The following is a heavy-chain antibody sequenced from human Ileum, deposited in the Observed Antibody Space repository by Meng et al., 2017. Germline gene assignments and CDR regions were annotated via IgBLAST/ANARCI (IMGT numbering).Heavy chain of an antibody. CDR3: ATSNDRDVYYLGY. Sequence: HGQGRGLAKPSGTLALTCAVAGTWWSWVRQPPGKGLEWIGEIFQSGRTNYNPSLKSRVTISIDKSKSQISLQLSAVTAADTAVYSCATSNDRDVYYLGYWGQGTLVTVSS. V-gene: IGHV4-4*02. CDR2: IFQSGRT. CDR1: GTW. D-gene: IGHD3-22*01. J-gene: IGHJ4*02.